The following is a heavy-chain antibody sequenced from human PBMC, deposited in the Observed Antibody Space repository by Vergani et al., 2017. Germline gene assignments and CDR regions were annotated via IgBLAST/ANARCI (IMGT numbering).Heavy chain of an antibody. D-gene: IGHD5-18*01. CDR1: GFTFDDYA. J-gene: IGHJ6*03. V-gene: IGHV3-48*04. CDR2: ISSSSSTI. CDR3: ARDRYSYGRGYYYYYMDV. Sequence: EVQLVESGGGLVQPGRSLRLSCAASGFTFDDYAMNWVRQAPGKGLEWVSYISSSSSTIYYADSVKGRFTISRDNAKNSLYLQMNSLRAEDTAVYYCARDRYSYGRGYYYYYMDVWGKGTTVTVSS.